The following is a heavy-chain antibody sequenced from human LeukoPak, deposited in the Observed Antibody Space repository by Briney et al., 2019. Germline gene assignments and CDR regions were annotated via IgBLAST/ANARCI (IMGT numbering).Heavy chain of an antibody. D-gene: IGHD3-22*01. J-gene: IGHJ4*02. CDR1: GVSISRGSHY. Sequence: SQTLSLTCTVSGVSISRGSHYWSWIRQPAGKGLEWIGRIHTIGNTNYSPSLWRRVTISVDTSKNQFSLRLHSVTAADTAVYNCARDRSYYSDTGTDYWGQGAPVTVSS. CDR3: ARDRSYYSDTGTDY. CDR2: IHTIGNT. V-gene: IGHV4-61*02.